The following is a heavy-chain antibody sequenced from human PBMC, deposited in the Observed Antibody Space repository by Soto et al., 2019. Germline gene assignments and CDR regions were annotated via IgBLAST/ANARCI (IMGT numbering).Heavy chain of an antibody. CDR2: ISGSADST. D-gene: IGHD2-8*01. CDR3: AKPMGAMIYAISVYGMDV. CDR1: GFSFSSFA. Sequence: EVQLLESGGGFIHPGGSLRLSCAASGFSFSSFAMNWVRQAPGKGLEWVSIISGSADSTFYADSVKGRFTISRDNSKSTLYLQINSLRAEDTAVYYCAKPMGAMIYAISVYGMDVWGQGTTVTVSS. J-gene: IGHJ6*02. V-gene: IGHV3-23*01.